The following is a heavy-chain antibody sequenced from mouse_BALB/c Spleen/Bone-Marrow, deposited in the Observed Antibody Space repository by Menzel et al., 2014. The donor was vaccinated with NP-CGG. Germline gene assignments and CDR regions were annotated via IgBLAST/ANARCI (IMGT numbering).Heavy chain of an antibody. V-gene: IGHV4-1*02. Sequence: EVKLEESGGGLVQPGGSLKLSCAASGFDFSRYWMRWVRQAPGKGLEWIGEINPESSTINYTPSLKDKFTISRDTAKNTLSLQMREVRSEGTAIYDCAGVGYYGYFVDWGQGTTLTVSS. CDR3: AGVGYYGYFVD. CDR2: INPESSTI. J-gene: IGHJ2*01. D-gene: IGHD2-3*01. CDR1: GFDFSRYW.